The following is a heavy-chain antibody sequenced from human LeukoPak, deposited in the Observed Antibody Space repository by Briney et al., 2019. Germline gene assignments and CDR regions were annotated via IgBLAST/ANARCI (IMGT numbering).Heavy chain of an antibody. CDR2: INHSGST. J-gene: IGHJ5*02. V-gene: IGHV4-34*08. CDR3: ATLISLPDIAAAGS. CDR1: GFTSSSYA. Sequence: GSLRLSCAASGFTSSSYAMSWVRQAPGKGLEWIGEINHSGSTNYNPSLKSRVTISVDTSKNQFSLKLSSVTAADTAVYYCATLISLPDIAAAGSWGQGTLVTVSS. D-gene: IGHD6-13*01.